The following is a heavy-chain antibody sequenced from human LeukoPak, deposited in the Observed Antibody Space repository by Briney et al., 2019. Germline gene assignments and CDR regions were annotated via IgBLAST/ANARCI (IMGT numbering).Heavy chain of an antibody. V-gene: IGHV3-30*03. Sequence: PGRSLRLSCAASGFTFSSYGTHWVRHAPGKGLGWVSVISYDGYTKYYTDSVKGRFTISRDNLKNTLYLQMNSLRAEDTAVFYCARGIESGWYSLENWGQGTLVTVSS. J-gene: IGHJ4*02. CDR2: ISYDGYTK. CDR1: GFTFSSYG. CDR3: ARGIESGWYSLEN. D-gene: IGHD6-19*01.